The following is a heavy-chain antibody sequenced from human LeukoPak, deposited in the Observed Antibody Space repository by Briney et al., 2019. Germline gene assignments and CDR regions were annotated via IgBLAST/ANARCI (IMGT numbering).Heavy chain of an antibody. CDR1: GYTFTSYE. J-gene: IGHJ3*02. V-gene: IGHV1-8*01. CDR3: ARAIVMAGYCTTTRCYKPFDI. D-gene: IGHD2-2*02. Sequence: GASVKVSCKASGYTFTSYEINWVRQAAGQGLEWMGWMNPNSDNTGYSQNFQGRVTFTRDTSISTAYMELSSLRSEDTAVYFCARAIVMAGYCTTTRCYKPFDIWGQGTMVTVSS. CDR2: MNPNSDNT.